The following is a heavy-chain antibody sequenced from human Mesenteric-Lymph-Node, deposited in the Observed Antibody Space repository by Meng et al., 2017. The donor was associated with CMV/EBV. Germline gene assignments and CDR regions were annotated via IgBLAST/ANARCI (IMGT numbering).Heavy chain of an antibody. D-gene: IGHD3-3*01. CDR1: GGSISNYY. V-gene: IGHV4-59*01. J-gene: IGHJ4*02. CDR2: IYYTGTT. Sequence: SETLSLTCTVSGGSISNYYWSWIRQPPGKGLEWIAYIYYTGTTDYNPALKSRVTISVDTSKNQFSLKLNSVTAADTAVYYCARSVEWGGYFDYWGQGTLVTVSS. CDR3: ARSVEWGGYFDY.